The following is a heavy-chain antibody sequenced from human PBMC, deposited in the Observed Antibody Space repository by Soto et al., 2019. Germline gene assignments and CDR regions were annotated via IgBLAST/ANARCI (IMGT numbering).Heavy chain of an antibody. CDR3: ARGCGDYVHEWYFEL. CDR1: GFAFGAYS. CDR2: ISSSATTI. Sequence: LVVSGGALVQPGGSLRLSCAASGFAFGAYSFRWVRQAPGKGLEWVSYISSSATTIYYADSVKGRFTVSRDNAKNLLFMQMESLRAEDTAVYYCARGCGDYVHEWYFELWGSGTLVAVSS. V-gene: IGHV3-48*01. D-gene: IGHD4-17*01. J-gene: IGHJ2*01.